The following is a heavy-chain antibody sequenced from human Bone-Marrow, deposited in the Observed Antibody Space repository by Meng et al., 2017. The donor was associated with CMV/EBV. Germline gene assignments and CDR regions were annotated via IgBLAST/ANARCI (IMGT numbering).Heavy chain of an antibody. V-gene: IGHV3-23*01. CDR3: AKAEEPSQLIESYLDY. D-gene: IGHD1-1*01. J-gene: IGHJ4*02. Sequence: GESLKISCAASGFSINDYAMTWVRQAPGKGLEWVSAIRGNGDITHYADSVRGRFTISRDNSKSTLYLQMHSLRAEDTAVYYCAKAEEPSQLIESYLDYWGQGTLVTVSS. CDR1: GFSINDYA. CDR2: IRGNGDIT.